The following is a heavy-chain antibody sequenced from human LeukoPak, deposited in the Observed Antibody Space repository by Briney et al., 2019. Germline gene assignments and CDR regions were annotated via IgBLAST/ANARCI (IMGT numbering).Heavy chain of an antibody. J-gene: IGHJ3*01. CDR2: FYADGSTA. CDR1: GFTFGNSW. Sequence: QPGGSLRLSCAASGFTFGNSWVHWVRQAPGQGLVWVSLFYADGSTATYADSVKGRFTISRDNARNTLSLQMNSLTIEDTAVYYCVVVVEPPASDGFDVWGQGTMITVSS. CDR3: VVVVEPPASDGFDV. D-gene: IGHD1-14*01. V-gene: IGHV3-74*03.